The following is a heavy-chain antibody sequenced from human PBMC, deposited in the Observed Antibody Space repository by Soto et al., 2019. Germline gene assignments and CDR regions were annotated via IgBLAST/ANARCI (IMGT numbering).Heavy chain of an antibody. V-gene: IGHV3-66*01. D-gene: IGHD2-15*01. Sequence: GGSLRLSCAASGFTVSSNYMSWVRQAPGKGLEWVSVIYSGGSTYYVDSVKGRFTINTDNSKNTLYLQMNSKRAADTAEYYCARDCSGGSCYFDYWGQGTLVTVSP. CDR3: ARDCSGGSCYFDY. J-gene: IGHJ4*02. CDR2: IYSGGST. CDR1: GFTVSSNY.